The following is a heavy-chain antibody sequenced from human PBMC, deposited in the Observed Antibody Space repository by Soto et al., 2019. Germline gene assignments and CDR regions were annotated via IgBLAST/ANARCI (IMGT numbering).Heavy chain of an antibody. CDR2: IIPIFGTA. CDR1: GGTFSSYA. CDR3: ARDRCSGGSCYFDY. V-gene: IGHV1-69*13. D-gene: IGHD2-15*01. J-gene: IGHJ4*02. Sequence: SVKVSCKASGGTFSSYAISWVRQAPGQGLEWMGGIIPIFGTANYAQKFQGRVTITADESTSTAYMELSSLRSEDTAVYYCARDRCSGGSCYFDYWGQGTLVTVSS.